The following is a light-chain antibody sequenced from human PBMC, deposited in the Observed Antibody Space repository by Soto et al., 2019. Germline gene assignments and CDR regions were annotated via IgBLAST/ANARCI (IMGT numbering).Light chain of an antibody. CDR2: MAS. CDR3: QQYNSHSPWT. J-gene: IGKJ1*01. CDR1: QSVSTW. V-gene: IGKV1-5*03. Sequence: DIQMTQSPSTLSASLGDRVTVTCLSSQSVSTWLAWYQQKPGKAPQVLISMASTLESGVPSRFSGSGSGTEFTLTISSLQPDDFATYYCQQYNSHSPWTFGQGTKWIS.